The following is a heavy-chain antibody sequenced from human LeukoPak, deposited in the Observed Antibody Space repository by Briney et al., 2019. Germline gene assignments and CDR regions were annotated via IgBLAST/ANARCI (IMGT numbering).Heavy chain of an antibody. Sequence: ASVNVSCKASGYIYTRYGISWLGQAPGQAREWMGWISAYNGNKNYAQKHQGRVTKHTDTSTSTANMDLRRLTADETAVYDCPGAGRPYYYYSMDVWGKGTTVTLSS. CDR2: ISAYNGNK. CDR1: GYIYTRYG. D-gene: IGHD6-6*01. CDR3: PGAGRPYYYYSMDV. J-gene: IGHJ6*03. V-gene: IGHV1-18*01.